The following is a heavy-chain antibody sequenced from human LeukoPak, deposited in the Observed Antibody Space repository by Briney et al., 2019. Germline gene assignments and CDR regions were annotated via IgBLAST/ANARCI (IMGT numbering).Heavy chain of an antibody. Sequence: SETLSLTCTVSSGSISSSSYYWGWIRQPPGNGLEWIGSIHYSGSTYYNPSLKSRVTISVDTSKNQFSLKLSSVTAADTAVYYCARDGAMGDYYGSGSYYDYYFDYWGQGTLVTVSS. CDR2: IHYSGST. J-gene: IGHJ4*02. CDR3: ARDGAMGDYYGSGSYYDYYFDY. D-gene: IGHD3-10*01. CDR1: SGSISSSSYY. V-gene: IGHV4-39*02.